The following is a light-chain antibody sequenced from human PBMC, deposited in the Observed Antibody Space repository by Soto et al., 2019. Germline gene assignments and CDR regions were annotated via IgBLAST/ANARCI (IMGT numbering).Light chain of an antibody. Sequence: DIQMTQSPPTLSASVGDRVTITCRASQSVSSWLAWYQQKPGAAPKLLISKASSLESGVPSRFSATVSGTEFTLSISSLQADDFATYYCQQYSSYPWTFGQGTKVDIK. V-gene: IGKV1-5*03. CDR1: QSVSSW. CDR2: KAS. CDR3: QQYSSYPWT. J-gene: IGKJ1*01.